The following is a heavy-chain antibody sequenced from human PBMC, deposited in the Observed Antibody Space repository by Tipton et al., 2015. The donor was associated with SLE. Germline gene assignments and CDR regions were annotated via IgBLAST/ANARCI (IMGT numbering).Heavy chain of an antibody. V-gene: IGHV3-9*01. CDR1: GFTFDDYA. D-gene: IGHD2-15*01. J-gene: IGHJ4*02. CDR2: ISWNSGSI. CDR3: AKAGPCSGGICYPYWDY. Sequence: SLRLSCAASGFTFDDYAMHWVRQAPGKGLEWVSGISWNSGSIGYADSVKGRFTISRDNAKNSLYLQMNSLRAEDTALYYCAKAGPCSGGICYPYWDYWGQGTLVTVSS.